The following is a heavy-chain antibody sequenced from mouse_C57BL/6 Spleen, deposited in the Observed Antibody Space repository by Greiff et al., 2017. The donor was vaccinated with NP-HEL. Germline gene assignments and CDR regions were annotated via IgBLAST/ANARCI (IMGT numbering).Heavy chain of an antibody. J-gene: IGHJ4*01. D-gene: IGHD2-3*01. CDR3: ARGDGRGDYAMDY. Sequence: VQLQQPGAELVRPGSSVKLSCMASGYTFTSYWLHWVKQRPGQGLEWIGLFDPSDSYTNYNQNFKGKATLTVDTSSSTAYMQLSSLTSEDFAVYYCARGDGRGDYAMDYWGQGTSVTVSS. CDR1: GYTFTSYW. V-gene: IGHV1-59*01. CDR2: FDPSDSYT.